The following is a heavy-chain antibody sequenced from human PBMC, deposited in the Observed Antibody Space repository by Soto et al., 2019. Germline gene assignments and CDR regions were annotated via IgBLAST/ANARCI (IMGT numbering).Heavy chain of an antibody. CDR3: ASWGIVVVPAATPNGMDV. D-gene: IGHD2-2*01. CDR2: IIPIFGTA. V-gene: IGHV1-69*06. CDR1: GGTFSSYA. Sequence: QVQLVQSGAEVKKPGSSVKVSCKASGGTFSSYAISWVRQAPGQGLEWMGGIIPIFGTANYAQKFQGRVTITSDKTPSTAYMDLSSRRSEDTAVYYCASWGIVVVPAATPNGMDVWGQGTTVTVSS. J-gene: IGHJ6*02.